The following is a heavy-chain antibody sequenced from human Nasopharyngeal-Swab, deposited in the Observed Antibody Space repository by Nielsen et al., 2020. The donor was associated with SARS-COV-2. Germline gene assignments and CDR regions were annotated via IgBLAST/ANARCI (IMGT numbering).Heavy chain of an antibody. CDR2: IYHSGST. J-gene: IGHJ4*02. CDR1: GGSISSSNW. D-gene: IGHD3-16*01. CDR3: ASGGDFQAIDY. V-gene: IGHV4-4*02. Sequence: GSLRLSCAVSGGSISSSNWWSWVRQPPGKGLEWIGEIYHSGSTNHNPSLKSRVTISVDKSKNQFSLKLSSVTAADTAVYYCASGGDFQAIDYWGQGTLVTVSS.